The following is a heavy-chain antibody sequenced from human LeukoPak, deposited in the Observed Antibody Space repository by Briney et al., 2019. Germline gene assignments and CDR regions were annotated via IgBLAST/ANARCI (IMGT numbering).Heavy chain of an antibody. CDR3: ARLLGYCSGGSCYTRKNYYGMDV. CDR1: GGSISSSSYY. CDR2: IYYSGST. D-gene: IGHD2-15*01. J-gene: IGHJ6*02. Sequence: SETLSLTCTVSGGSISSSSYYWGWIRQPPGKGLEWIGSIYYSGSTYYNPSLKSRVTISVDTSKNQFSLKLSSVTAADTAVYYCARLLGYCSGGSCYTRKNYYGMDVWGQGTTVTVSS. V-gene: IGHV4-39*01.